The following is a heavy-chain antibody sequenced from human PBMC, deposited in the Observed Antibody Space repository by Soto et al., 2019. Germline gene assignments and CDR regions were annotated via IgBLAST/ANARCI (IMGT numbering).Heavy chain of an antibody. CDR1: GFAFSGFH. CDR3: AANWNFGLNF. D-gene: IGHD1-1*01. J-gene: IGHJ4*02. Sequence: GGSLRLSCVASGFAFSGFHLSWVRQAPGKGLEWISYISSSLGHTDYAESVKGRFTISRDNAKSSVFLEMSDLRSDDTAVYYCAANWNFGLNFWGQGTLVTVSS. V-gene: IGHV3-11*03. CDR2: ISSSLGHT.